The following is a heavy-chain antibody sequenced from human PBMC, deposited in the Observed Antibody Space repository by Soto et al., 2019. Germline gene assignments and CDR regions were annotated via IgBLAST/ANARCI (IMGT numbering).Heavy chain of an antibody. CDR2: IYYSGST. Sequence: SETLSLTCTVSGGSISSSSYYWGWIRQPPGKGLEWIGSIYYSGSTYYNPSLKSRVTISVDTSKNQFSLKLSSVTAADTAVYYCARLIVARTNNWFDPWGQGTLVTVSS. V-gene: IGHV4-39*01. CDR1: GGSISSSSYY. D-gene: IGHD6-6*01. J-gene: IGHJ5*02. CDR3: ARLIVARTNNWFDP.